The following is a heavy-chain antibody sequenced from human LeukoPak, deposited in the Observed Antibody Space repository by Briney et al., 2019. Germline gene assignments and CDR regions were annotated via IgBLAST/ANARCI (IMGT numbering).Heavy chain of an antibody. CDR3: ARVHKTDYGGNSQVLFRDAFDI. CDR2: IYYSGST. J-gene: IGHJ3*02. D-gene: IGHD4-23*01. V-gene: IGHV4-59*11. Sequence: PSETLSLTCTVSGGSISSHYWSWIRQPPGKGLEWIGYIYYSGSTNYNPSLKSRVTISVDTSKNQFSLKLGSVTAADTAVYYCARVHKTDYGGNSQVLFRDAFDIWGQGTMVTVSS. CDR1: GGSISSHY.